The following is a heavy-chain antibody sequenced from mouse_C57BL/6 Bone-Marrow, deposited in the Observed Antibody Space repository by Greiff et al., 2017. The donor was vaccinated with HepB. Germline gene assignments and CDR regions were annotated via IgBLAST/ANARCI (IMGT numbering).Heavy chain of an antibody. CDR3: ARGVVATNGYFDV. V-gene: IGHV3-6*01. CDR1: GYSITSGYY. D-gene: IGHD1-1*01. Sequence: EVKLLESGPGLVKPSQSLSLTCSVPGYSITSGYYWNWIRQFPGNKLEWMGYISYDGSNNYNPSLKNRISITRDTSKNQFFLKLNSVTTEDTATYYCARGVVATNGYFDVWGTGTTVTVSS. J-gene: IGHJ1*03. CDR2: ISYDGSN.